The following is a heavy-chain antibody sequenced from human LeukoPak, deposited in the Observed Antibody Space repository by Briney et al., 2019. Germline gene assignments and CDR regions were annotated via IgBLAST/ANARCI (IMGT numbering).Heavy chain of an antibody. CDR1: GFTFSSFS. Sequence: PGGSLRLSCAASGFTFSSFSMNRVRQAPGKGLEWVSYISSSSSIIYYADSVKGRFTISRDNAKNSLYLQMNSLRAEDTAVYYCARDYDFWSGYYTGIFDYWGQGTLVTVSS. V-gene: IGHV3-48*01. CDR2: ISSSSSII. CDR3: ARDYDFWSGYYTGIFDY. J-gene: IGHJ4*02. D-gene: IGHD3-3*01.